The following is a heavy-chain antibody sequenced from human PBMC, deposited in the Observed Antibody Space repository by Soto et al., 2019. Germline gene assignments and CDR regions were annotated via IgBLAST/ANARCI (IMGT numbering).Heavy chain of an antibody. V-gene: IGHV3-53*02. Sequence: EVQLVETGGGLIQPGGSLRLSCAASGFTVSSNYMSWVRQAPGKGLEWVSVIYSGGSTYYADSVKGRFTNSRDNSKNTLYLQMNSLRAEDTAVYYCARDLEIGYYYGMDVWGQGTTVTVSS. D-gene: IGHD3-22*01. CDR2: IYSGGST. CDR3: ARDLEIGYYYGMDV. J-gene: IGHJ6*02. CDR1: GFTVSSNY.